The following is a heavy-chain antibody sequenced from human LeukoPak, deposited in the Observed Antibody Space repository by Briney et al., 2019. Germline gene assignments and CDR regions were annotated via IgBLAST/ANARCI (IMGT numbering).Heavy chain of an antibody. V-gene: IGHV4-4*07. D-gene: IGHD3-10*01. Sequence: SETLSLTCSVSGGSISSYYWSWIRQPAGKGLEWIGRIYSSGTITYNPSLQSRVTMSVDTSKNEFSLKMSSVTAADTAVYYCTRDSGTTGEVKFDPWGQGTLVTVSS. J-gene: IGHJ5*02. CDR2: IYSSGTI. CDR1: GGSISSYY. CDR3: TRDSGTTGEVKFDP.